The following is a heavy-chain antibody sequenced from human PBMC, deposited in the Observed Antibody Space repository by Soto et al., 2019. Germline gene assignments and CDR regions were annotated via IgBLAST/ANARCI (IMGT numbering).Heavy chain of an antibody. V-gene: IGHV1-18*01. CDR2: ISIYNGYT. J-gene: IGHJ4*02. CDR1: GYTFASYG. Sequence: ASVKVSCKASGYTFASYGITWVRQAPGQGLEWMGWISIYNGYTNYAQKLQDRVTMTTDTSTTTAYMELRSLRSDDTAVYYCARYPVVRQNPDYWGQGTLVTVSS. CDR3: ARYPVVRQNPDY. D-gene: IGHD3-10*01.